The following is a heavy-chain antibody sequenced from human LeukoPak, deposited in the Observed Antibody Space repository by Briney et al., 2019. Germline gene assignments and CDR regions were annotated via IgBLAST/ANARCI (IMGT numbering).Heavy chain of an antibody. D-gene: IGHD3-22*01. V-gene: IGHV1-2*02. CDR2: INPNSGGT. CDR1: GYTFTAYY. CDR3: ARDYYDSSGFGAFDI. Sequence: ASVKVSCKASGYTFTAYYMRWVRQAPGQGLEWMGWINPNSGGTNYARKFQGRVTMTRDTSISTAYMELSRLRSDDTAVYYCARDYYDSSGFGAFDIWGQGTMVTVSS. J-gene: IGHJ3*02.